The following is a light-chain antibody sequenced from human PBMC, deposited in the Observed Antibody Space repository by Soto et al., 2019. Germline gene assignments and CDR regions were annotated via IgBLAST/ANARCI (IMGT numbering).Light chain of an antibody. Sequence: QMRYNNTTLSGSVGDRVTITCRASQTISSWLAWYQQKPGKAPKLLIYKASTLKSGVPSRFSGSGSGTEFTLTISSLQPDDFATYYCQHYTSYSEAFGQGTKVDI. CDR3: QHYTSYSEA. CDR2: KAS. J-gene: IGKJ1*01. V-gene: IGKV1-5*03. CDR1: QTISSW.